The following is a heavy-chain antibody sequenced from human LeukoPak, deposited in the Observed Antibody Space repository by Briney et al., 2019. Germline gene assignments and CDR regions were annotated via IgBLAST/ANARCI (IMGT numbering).Heavy chain of an antibody. J-gene: IGHJ4*02. CDR2: ISGTGSTI. V-gene: IGHV3-48*03. CDR1: GFTFSSYD. Sequence: GGSLRLSCAASGFTFSSYDMNWVRQAPGKGLEWVSYISGTGSTIYYADSVKGRFTISRDNAKNTLYLQMNSLRAEDTAVYYCARDRSGPDYWGQGTLVTVSS. CDR3: ARDRSGPDY.